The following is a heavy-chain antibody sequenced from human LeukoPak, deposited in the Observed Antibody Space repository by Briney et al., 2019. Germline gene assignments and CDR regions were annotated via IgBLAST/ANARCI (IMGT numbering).Heavy chain of an antibody. CDR1: GYTFTGYS. CDR3: AREVGDPPPGFCVY. D-gene: IGHD3-16*01. J-gene: IGHJ4*02. Sequence: ASVKVSCKASGYTFTGYSMHWVRQAPGQGLEWMGWINPNSGGTNYAQKFQGRVTMTRDTSISTVYMELSRLRSDDTAVYYCAREVGDPPPGFCVYWGQGTLVTVSS. CDR2: INPNSGGT. V-gene: IGHV1-2*02.